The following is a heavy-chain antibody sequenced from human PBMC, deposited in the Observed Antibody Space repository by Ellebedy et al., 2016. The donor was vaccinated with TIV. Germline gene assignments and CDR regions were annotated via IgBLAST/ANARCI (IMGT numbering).Heavy chain of an antibody. CDR3: ARRASYGDYAVQVNSWFDP. V-gene: IGHV3-7*01. J-gene: IGHJ5*02. D-gene: IGHD4-17*01. CDR1: GFSFRSYW. CDR2: IRQEGDEK. Sequence: GESLKISCIASGFSFRSYWMTWVRQAPGKGLEWVADIRQEGDEKYYVDSVKGRFTVSRDNAQNSLYLQMNSLRVEDTAVYYCARRASYGDYAVQVNSWFDPWGQGTLVTVPS.